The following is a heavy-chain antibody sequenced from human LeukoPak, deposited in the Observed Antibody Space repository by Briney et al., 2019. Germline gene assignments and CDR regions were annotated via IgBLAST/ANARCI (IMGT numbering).Heavy chain of an antibody. CDR3: ARRDSEDFWSGYYGYYYYYYMDV. D-gene: IGHD3-3*01. V-gene: IGHV3-7*01. J-gene: IGHJ6*03. CDR2: IKQDGSEK. Sequence: GGSLRLSCAASGFTFSSYAMHWVRQAPGKGLEWVANIKQDGSEKYYVDSVKGRFTISRDNAKNSLYLQMNSLRAEDTAVYYCARRDSEDFWSGYYGYYYYYYMDVWGKGTTVTVSS. CDR1: GFTFSSYA.